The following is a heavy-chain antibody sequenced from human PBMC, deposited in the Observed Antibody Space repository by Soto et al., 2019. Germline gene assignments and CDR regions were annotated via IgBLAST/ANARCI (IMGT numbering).Heavy chain of an antibody. CDR3: ARCQRYCGGGTCYQNWFDP. CDR2: LYYSGST. D-gene: IGHD2-15*01. CDR1: GGSISSSSYY. V-gene: IGHV4-39*02. Sequence: QLQLQESGPGLVKPSETLSLTCTVSGGSISSSSYYWGWIRQPPGKGLEWIGSLYYSGSTYYNPSLKSRVTISVDTSKNHFSLKLSSVTATDTAVYYCARCQRYCGGGTCYQNWFDPWGQGTLVTVSS. J-gene: IGHJ5*02.